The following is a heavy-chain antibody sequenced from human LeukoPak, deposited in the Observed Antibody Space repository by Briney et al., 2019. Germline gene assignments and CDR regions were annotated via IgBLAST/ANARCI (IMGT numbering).Heavy chain of an antibody. CDR2: IYYSGST. Sequence: SETLSLTCTVSGGSISSYYWGWIRQPPGKGLEWIGSIYYSGSTYYNPSLKSRVTISVDTSKNQFSLKLSSVTAADTAVYYCARYSAAISYYFDYWGQGTLVTVSS. D-gene: IGHD6-13*01. CDR3: ARYSAAISYYFDY. CDR1: GGSISSYY. V-gene: IGHV4-39*07. J-gene: IGHJ4*02.